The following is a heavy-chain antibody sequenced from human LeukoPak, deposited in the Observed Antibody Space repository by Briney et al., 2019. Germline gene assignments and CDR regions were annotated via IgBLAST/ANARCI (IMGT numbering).Heavy chain of an antibody. CDR1: GGSISSYY. CDR3: ARLVAAAPYYGMDV. Sequence: SETLSLTCTVSGGSISSYYWSWIRQPPGKGLEWIGYIYTSGSTNYNPSLKSRVTISVDTSKNQFSLKLSSVTAADTAVYYCARLVAAAPYYGMDVWGQGTTVTVSS. V-gene: IGHV4-4*08. CDR2: IYTSGST. J-gene: IGHJ6*02. D-gene: IGHD6-13*01.